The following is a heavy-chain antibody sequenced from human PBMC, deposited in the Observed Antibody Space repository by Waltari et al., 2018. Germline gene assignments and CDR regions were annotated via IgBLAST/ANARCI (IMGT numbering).Heavy chain of an antibody. J-gene: IGHJ4*02. V-gene: IGHV4-39*07. D-gene: IGHD5-18*01. CDR2: IYYSGST. CDR1: GGSISSSSYY. Sequence: QLQLQESGPGLVKPSETLSLTCTVSGGSISSSSYYWGWIRPPPGKGLEWIGSIYYSGSTYYNPSLKSRVTISVDTSKNQFSLKLSSVTAADTAVYYCAGPQLWLEYWGQGTLVTVSS. CDR3: AGPQLWLEY.